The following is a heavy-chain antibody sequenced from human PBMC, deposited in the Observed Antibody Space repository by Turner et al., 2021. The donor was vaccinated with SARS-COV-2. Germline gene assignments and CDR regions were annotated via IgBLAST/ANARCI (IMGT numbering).Heavy chain of an antibody. J-gene: IGHJ6*02. CDR1: GCSISSSSYY. CDR3: ARLPVGYYGSGSYYHYGMDV. Sequence: QLQLQESGPGLVKPSETLSLTCTVPGCSISSSSYYWGWIRQPPGKGLEGIGSIYYSGSTYYNPALKSRVTISVDTTKNQFSLKLSSVTAADTAVYYCARLPVGYYGSGSYYHYGMDVWGQGTTVTVSS. V-gene: IGHV4-39*01. CDR2: IYYSGST. D-gene: IGHD3-10*01.